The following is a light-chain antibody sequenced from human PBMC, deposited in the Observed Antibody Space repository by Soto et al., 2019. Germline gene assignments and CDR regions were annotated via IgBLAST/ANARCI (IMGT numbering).Light chain of an antibody. CDR3: QQYNSYSWT. J-gene: IGKJ1*01. CDR1: QNINTW. V-gene: IGKV1-5*03. CDR2: RAS. Sequence: DIQMTQSPSTLSASVGDRVTITCQASQNINTWLAWYQQKPGKAPKLLNYRASSLESGVPSRFSGSGSETEFTLTINSLQPDDFATYYCQQYNSYSWTFGQGTKVDIK.